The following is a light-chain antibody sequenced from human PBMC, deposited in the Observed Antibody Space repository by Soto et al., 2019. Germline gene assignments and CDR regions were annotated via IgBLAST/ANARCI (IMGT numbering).Light chain of an antibody. J-gene: IGLJ1*01. CDR3: AAWNDNLNGPSYV. CDR1: SSNIGSNA. CDR2: GDD. Sequence: QSALTQPPSASGTPGQKVTISCSGSSSNIGSNAVNWYQQVPGTAPKLLIYGDDQRPSGVPDRFSGSKSGTSASLAISGLQSEDEADYICAAWNDNLNGPSYVFGTGTKVTVL. V-gene: IGLV1-44*01.